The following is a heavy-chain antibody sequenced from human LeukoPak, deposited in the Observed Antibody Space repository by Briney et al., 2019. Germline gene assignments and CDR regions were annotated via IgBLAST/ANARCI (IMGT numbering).Heavy chain of an antibody. J-gene: IGHJ2*01. CDR3: ARGVGATYDL. CDR1: GGSTSSYY. D-gene: IGHD1-26*01. V-gene: IGHV4-59*01. Sequence: PSETLSLTCTVSGGSTSSYYWSWIRQPPGKGLEWVGYIYYCGSDNYNPSLKSRVTISVDTPKNQFSLKLSSVTAGDTAVYYCARGVGATYDLWGRGTLVTVSS. CDR2: IYYCGSD.